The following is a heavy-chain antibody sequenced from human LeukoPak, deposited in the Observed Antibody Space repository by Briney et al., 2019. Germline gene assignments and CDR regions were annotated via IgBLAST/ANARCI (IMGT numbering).Heavy chain of an antibody. CDR2: FNRLGHT. J-gene: IGHJ5*02. CDR1: GASFSGYS. CDR3: ARERAVTDHNWFDP. Sequence: SETLSLTCAVHGASFSGYSWSWLRRRPGKGLEWIGEFNRLGHTIYTPSLNSPVTISIDASTTQFSLILTSVTVADTAVYFCARERAVTDHNWFDPWGQGTLVTVSS. V-gene: IGHV4-34*01.